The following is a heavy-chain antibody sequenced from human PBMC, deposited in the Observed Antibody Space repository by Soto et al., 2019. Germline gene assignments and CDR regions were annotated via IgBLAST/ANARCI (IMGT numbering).Heavy chain of an antibody. CDR2: ISWDGGST. J-gene: IGHJ6*02. D-gene: IGHD3-22*01. CDR1: GFTFDDSA. CDR3: AKDILAYYVETYYCYGMDV. V-gene: IGHV3-43D*04. Sequence: EVQLVESVGGVVQPGGSLRLSCAASGFTFDDSAMHWVRQAPGKGLEWVSLISWDGGSTYYADSVKGLFTISRDNSKNSLYKRMDSLRAEDTALYYCAKDILAYYVETYYCYGMDVWGQGNTVTVSS.